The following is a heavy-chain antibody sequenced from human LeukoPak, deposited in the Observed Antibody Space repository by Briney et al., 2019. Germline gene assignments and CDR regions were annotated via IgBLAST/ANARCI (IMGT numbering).Heavy chain of an antibody. CDR1: AYSFTSYW. D-gene: IGHD1-26*01. Sequence: GVSLKISCNGSAYSFTSYWIAWVRQMPGKGLEYMGIIYPGDSDTRYSPSFQGQVTISADKSITTAYLQWSSLKASDTAMYYCARRVGGTTSRAFDIWGQGTMVSVSS. CDR2: IYPGDSDT. V-gene: IGHV5-51*01. J-gene: IGHJ3*02. CDR3: ARRVGGTTSRAFDI.